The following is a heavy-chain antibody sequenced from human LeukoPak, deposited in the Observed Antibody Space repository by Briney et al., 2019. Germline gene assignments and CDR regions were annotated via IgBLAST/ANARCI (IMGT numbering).Heavy chain of an antibody. V-gene: IGHV4-38-2*02. D-gene: IGHD6-19*01. CDR3: ARGGSRYSSGWYVY. J-gene: IGHJ4*02. Sequence: SETLSLTCTVSGYSISSGYYWGWIRPPPGKGLEWIGSIYHSGSTYYNPSLKSRVTISVDTSKNQFSLKLSSVTAADTAVYYCARGGSRYSSGWYVYWGQGTLVTVSS. CDR1: GYSISSGYY. CDR2: IYHSGST.